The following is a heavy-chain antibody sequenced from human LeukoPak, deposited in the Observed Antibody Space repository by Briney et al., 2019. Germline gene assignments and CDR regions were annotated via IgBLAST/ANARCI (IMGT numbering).Heavy chain of an antibody. CDR2: ISPHSHTT. Sequence: ASVKVSCKASGYTFNNYFISWGRQAPGRGLEWVGWISPHSHTTHYAEKVQGRVTMTTDTSTTTVYMELRSLRSDDTDVYFCARGQSMYYWGRGPPVTVSS. D-gene: IGHD2-8*01. CDR1: GYTFNNYF. J-gene: IGHJ4*02. CDR3: ARGQSMYY. V-gene: IGHV1-18*01.